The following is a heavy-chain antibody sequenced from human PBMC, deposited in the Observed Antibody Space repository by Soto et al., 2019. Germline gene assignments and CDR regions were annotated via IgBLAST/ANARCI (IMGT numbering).Heavy chain of an antibody. CDR2: ISGSGGST. CDR3: AKSRQASDGTGDYDYIWGSYRLPPAFDI. J-gene: IGHJ3*02. CDR1: GFTFSSYA. Sequence: GGSLRLSCAASGFTFSSYAMSWVRQAPGKGLEWVSGISGSGGSTYYADSVKGRFTISRDNSKNTLYLQMNSLRAEDTAVYYCAKSRQASDGTGDYDYIWGSYRLPPAFDIWGQGTMVTVSS. V-gene: IGHV3-23*01. D-gene: IGHD3-16*02.